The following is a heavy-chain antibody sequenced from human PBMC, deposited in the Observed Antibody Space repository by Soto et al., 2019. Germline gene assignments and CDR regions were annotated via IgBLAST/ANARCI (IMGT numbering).Heavy chain of an antibody. J-gene: IGHJ4*02. D-gene: IGHD2-15*01. V-gene: IGHV4-39*01. CDR2: IYYTGST. Sequence: SETLSLTCTVSGGSIISRSYYCGWIRQPPGKGLEWIAYIYYTGSTSYNPSLKSRVTISLDTSKNQFSLNLSSVTAADTAVYYCARHHRYCTGGSCYAIDSWGQGTLVTVSS. CDR3: ARHHRYCTGGSCYAIDS. CDR1: GGSIISRSYY.